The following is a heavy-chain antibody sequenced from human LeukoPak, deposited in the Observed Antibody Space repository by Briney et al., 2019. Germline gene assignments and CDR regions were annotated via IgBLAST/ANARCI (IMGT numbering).Heavy chain of an antibody. D-gene: IGHD2-15*01. J-gene: IGHJ6*02. CDR2: INPNSGGT. Sequence: GASVKVSCKASGYTFTGYYMHWVRQAPGQGLEWMGWINPNSGGTNCAQKFQGRVTMTRDTSISTAYMELSRLRSDDTAVYYCARAPKYCSGGSCYPYYYGMDVWGQGTTVTVSS. CDR1: GYTFTGYY. V-gene: IGHV1-2*02. CDR3: ARAPKYCSGGSCYPYYYGMDV.